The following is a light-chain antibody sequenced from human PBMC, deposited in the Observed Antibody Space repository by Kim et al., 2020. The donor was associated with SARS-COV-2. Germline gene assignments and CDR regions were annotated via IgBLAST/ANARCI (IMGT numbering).Light chain of an antibody. J-gene: IGLJ3*02. CDR3: SSYTSSSTWV. V-gene: IGLV2-14*03. CDR1: SSDVGGYNY. Sequence: QSVLTQPASVSGYPGQSITISCTGTSSDVGGYNYVSWYQQHPGKAPKLMIYDVSNRPSGVSNRFSGSKSGNTASLTISGLQAEDEADYYCSSYTSSSTWVFGGGTQLTV. CDR2: DVS.